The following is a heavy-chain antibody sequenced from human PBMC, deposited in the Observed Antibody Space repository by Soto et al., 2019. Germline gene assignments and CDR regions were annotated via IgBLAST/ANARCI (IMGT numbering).Heavy chain of an antibody. D-gene: IGHD3-3*01. V-gene: IGHV4-39*01. CDR3: ASPRQGNYDFLSGYYALDY. CDR2: FYYTGGT. CDR1: GGSISSSRSY. J-gene: IGHJ4*02. Sequence: QLQLHQSGPGLVKPSENLSLTCTVSGGSISSSRSYWGWVRQPPGKGLEWIVSFYYTGGTYSTYCTPTIKSRVTISVDMSKSQFSQNLRFVTAADAAVYYCASPRQGNYDFLSGYYALDYWGPGTLVTVSS.